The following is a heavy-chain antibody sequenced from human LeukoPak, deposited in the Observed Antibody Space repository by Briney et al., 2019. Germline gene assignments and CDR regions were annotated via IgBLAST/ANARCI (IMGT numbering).Heavy chain of an antibody. V-gene: IGHV4-34*01. J-gene: IGHJ5*02. Sequence: SETLSLTCAVYGGSFSGYYWSWMRQPPGKGLEWIGEINHSGSTNYNPSLKSRVTISVDTSKNQFSLKLSSVTAADTAVYYCASLAGTGGDNWFDPWGQGTLVTVSS. D-gene: IGHD6-19*01. CDR3: ASLAGTGGDNWFDP. CDR1: GGSFSGYY. CDR2: INHSGST.